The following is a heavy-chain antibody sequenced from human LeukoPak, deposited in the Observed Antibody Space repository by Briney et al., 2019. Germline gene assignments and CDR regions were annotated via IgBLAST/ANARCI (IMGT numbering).Heavy chain of an antibody. J-gene: IGHJ6*04. V-gene: IGHV3-15*01. D-gene: IGHD3-16*01. CDR1: GFNFRSAW. CDR3: GGRRV. CDR2: VRSKSDAGTM. Sequence: PGGSLRLSSTASGFNFRSAWMSWDRQAPGKGLEWVGRVRSKSDAGTMDYAAHVQGRISISRDDSKNMVYLDMNSRKTEDTAVYYCGGRRVWGNGTVVTVSS.